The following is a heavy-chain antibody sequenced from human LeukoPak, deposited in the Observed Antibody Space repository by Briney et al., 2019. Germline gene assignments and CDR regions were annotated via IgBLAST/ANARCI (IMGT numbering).Heavy chain of an antibody. D-gene: IGHD3-10*01. CDR3: AKDGWFGELSQYYYYYYMDV. CDR1: GFTFSTLG. V-gene: IGHV3-21*01. Sequence: GGSLRLSCAASGFTFSTLGLNWVRQAPGKGLEWVSSISSSGTYIYYADSVKGRFTISRDNSKNTLYLQMNSLRAEDTAVYYCAKDGWFGELSQYYYYYYMDVWGKGTTVTISS. J-gene: IGHJ6*03. CDR2: ISSSGTYI.